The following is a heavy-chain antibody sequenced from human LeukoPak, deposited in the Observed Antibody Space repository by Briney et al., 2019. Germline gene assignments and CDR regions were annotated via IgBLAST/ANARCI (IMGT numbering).Heavy chain of an antibody. D-gene: IGHD3-10*01. CDR3: ARDKKSGESSEIDY. J-gene: IGHJ4*02. CDR2: INRDGSTT. Sequence: GGSQRLSCAASGFTFSNYWVHWVRQAPGKGLVWVSRINRDGSTTKYADSVKGRFTVSRDNAKNTLNLQMNSLGAEDTAVYYCARDKKSGESSEIDYWGQGTLVTVSS. V-gene: IGHV3-74*03. CDR1: GFTFSNYW.